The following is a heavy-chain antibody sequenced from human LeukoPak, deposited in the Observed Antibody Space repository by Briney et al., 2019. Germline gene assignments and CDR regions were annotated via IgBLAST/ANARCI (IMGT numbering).Heavy chain of an antibody. V-gene: IGHV3-48*02. CDR2: ISRSRSTI. CDR1: GFTFSSFS. J-gene: IGHJ4*02. D-gene: IGHD4-23*01. CDR3: ARENWAYRSNPFDY. Sequence: GGSLRLSCAASGFTFSSFSMNWVRQAPGKGLEWVSYISRSRSTIYYADSVKGRFTISRDNAKNSLYLQMNSLRDEDTAVYYCARENWAYRSNPFDYWGQGTLVTVSS.